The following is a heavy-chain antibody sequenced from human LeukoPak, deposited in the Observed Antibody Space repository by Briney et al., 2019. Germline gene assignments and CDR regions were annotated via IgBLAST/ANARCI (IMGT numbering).Heavy chain of an antibody. J-gene: IGHJ4*02. D-gene: IGHD3-10*01. CDR2: ILDDGSNK. Sequence: PGRSLRLSCAASGFTFSTFDMHWVRQAPGKGLEWVAVILDDGSNKYYADSVKGRFTISRDNSKNTLYLQMNSLRAEDTAVYYCAREFRLLLWFGELAYWGQGTLVTVSS. CDR3: AREFRLLLWFGELAY. V-gene: IGHV3-30*04. CDR1: GFTFSTFD.